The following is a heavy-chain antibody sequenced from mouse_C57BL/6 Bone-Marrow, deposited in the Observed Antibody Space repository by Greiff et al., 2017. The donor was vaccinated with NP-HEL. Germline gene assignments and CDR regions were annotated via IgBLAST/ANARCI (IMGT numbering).Heavy chain of an antibody. CDR2: INPNNGGT. D-gene: IGHD3-2*02. CDR1: GYTFTDYY. Sequence: EVQLQQSGPELVKPGASVKISCKASGYTFTDYYMNWVKQSHGKSLEWIGDINPNNGGTSYNQKFKGTAPLTVDKSSSTADMELRSLTSEDSAVYYCARRGDSSGYNFDYWGQGTTLTVSS. CDR3: ARRGDSSGYNFDY. V-gene: IGHV1-26*01. J-gene: IGHJ2*01.